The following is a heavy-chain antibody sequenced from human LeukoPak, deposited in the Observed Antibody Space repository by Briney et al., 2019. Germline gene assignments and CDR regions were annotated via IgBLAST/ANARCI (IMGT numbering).Heavy chain of an antibody. CDR2: TNTNTGIP. Sequence: ASVKVSCKASGYTFTDYTMNWVRQAPGQGLEWMGWTNTNTGIPTHGQGFTGRLVFSLDTSVSTAYLQISSLKAEDTAVYYCARSDNGFVLDFGRTYYDILTGSGYWSFDYWGQGTLVTVSS. CDR3: ARSDNGFVLDFGRTYYDILTGSGYWSFDY. J-gene: IGHJ4*02. CDR1: GYTFTDYT. D-gene: IGHD3-9*01. V-gene: IGHV7-4-1*02.